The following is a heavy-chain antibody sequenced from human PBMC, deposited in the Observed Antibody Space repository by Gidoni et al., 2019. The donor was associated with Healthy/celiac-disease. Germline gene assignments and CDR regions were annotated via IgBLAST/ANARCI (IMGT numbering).Heavy chain of an antibody. J-gene: IGHJ3*02. V-gene: IGHV3-9*01. Sequence: EVQLVESGGGLVQPGRSLRLSCAASGFPFDDYAMHWVRQAPGKGLEWVSGISWNSGSIGYADSVKGRFTISRDNAKNSLYLQMNSLRAEDTALYYCAKDQFGSEGTLAAFDIWGQGTMVTVSS. CDR3: AKDQFGSEGTLAAFDI. CDR2: ISWNSGSI. CDR1: GFPFDDYA. D-gene: IGHD1-26*01.